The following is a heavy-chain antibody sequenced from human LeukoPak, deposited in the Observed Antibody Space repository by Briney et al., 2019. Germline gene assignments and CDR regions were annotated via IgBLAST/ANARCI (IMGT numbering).Heavy chain of an antibody. J-gene: IGHJ4*02. CDR3: TTGTYYYDSSGYSFDY. D-gene: IGHD3-22*01. CDR2: TKSKTDGGTT. Sequence: GGSLRLSCAASGFTLSNAWMSWVRQAPGKGREWVGRTKSKTDGGTTDYAAPVKGRSTISRDASKNTLYLQMNSLKTEDTAVYYCTTGTYYYDSSGYSFDYWGQGTLVTVSS. V-gene: IGHV3-15*01. CDR1: GFTLSNAW.